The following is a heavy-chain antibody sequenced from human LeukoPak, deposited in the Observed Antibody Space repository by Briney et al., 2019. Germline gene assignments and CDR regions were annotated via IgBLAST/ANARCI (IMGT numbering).Heavy chain of an antibody. CDR2: INPSSGGI. J-gene: IGHJ4*02. CDR1: GYTFTGYY. Sequence: ASVKVSYKASGYTFTGYYIHWVRQAPGQGLEWMGWINPSSGGINYAQKFQGTVNMTRDTSISTVYMELSRLRSDDTAVYYCARAYCGGNCPPGGYWGQGTLVTVSS. V-gene: IGHV1-2*02. D-gene: IGHD2-21*02. CDR3: ARAYCGGNCPPGGY.